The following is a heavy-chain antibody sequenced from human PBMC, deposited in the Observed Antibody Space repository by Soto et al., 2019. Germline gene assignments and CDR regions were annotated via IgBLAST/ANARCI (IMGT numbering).Heavy chain of an antibody. D-gene: IGHD3-10*01. V-gene: IGHV4-59*01. CDR3: ARVWGGAFDI. CDR2: IYYSGTT. J-gene: IGHJ3*02. Sequence: QVQLQESGPGLVKPSETLSLTCTVSGGSISSYYWSWIRQPPGKGLEWIGYIYYSGTTNYNPSLTRRAPTTVDPSKTHSSRKLSSVTAADTAVYYCARVWGGAFDIWGQGTMVTVSS. CDR1: GGSISSYY.